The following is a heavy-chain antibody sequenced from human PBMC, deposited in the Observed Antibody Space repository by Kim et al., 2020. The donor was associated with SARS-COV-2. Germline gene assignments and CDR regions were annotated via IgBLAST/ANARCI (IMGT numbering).Heavy chain of an antibody. V-gene: IGHV4-39*07. CDR3: ARDSLLRNWFDP. D-gene: IGHD2-21*01. J-gene: IGHJ5*02. Sequence: YYTPSLKSRVTISVDTSKNQFSLKLSSVTAADTAVYYCARDSLLRNWFDPWGQGTLVTVSS.